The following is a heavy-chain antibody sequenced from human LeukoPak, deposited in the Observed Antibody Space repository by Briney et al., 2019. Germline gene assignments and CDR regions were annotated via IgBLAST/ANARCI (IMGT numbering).Heavy chain of an antibody. J-gene: IGHJ4*02. CDR2: ISAYNGYT. D-gene: IGHD6-19*01. V-gene: IGHV1-18*01. Sequence: GASVKVSCKATGYTVTSYGISWVRQAPGQGPEWMGWISAYNGYTNYAQKFQGRVTMTTDTSTNTAYMELRSLRSDDTAVYHCARNGSGWYFLDYWGQGTLVTVSS. CDR1: GYTVTSYG. CDR3: ARNGSGWYFLDY.